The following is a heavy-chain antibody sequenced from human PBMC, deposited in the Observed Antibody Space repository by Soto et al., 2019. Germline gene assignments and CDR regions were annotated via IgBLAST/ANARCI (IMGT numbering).Heavy chain of an antibody. CDR3: ARDLGYYDSSGYFDY. J-gene: IGHJ4*02. V-gene: IGHV3-21*04. D-gene: IGHD3-22*01. CDR1: GFTFSSYS. CDR2: ISSSSSYI. Sequence: PGGSLRLSCVASGFTFSSYSMNWVRQAPGKGLEWVSSISSSSSYIYYADSVKGRFTISRDNAKNSLYLQMNSLRAEDTAVYYCARDLGYYDSSGYFDYWGQGTLVTVSS.